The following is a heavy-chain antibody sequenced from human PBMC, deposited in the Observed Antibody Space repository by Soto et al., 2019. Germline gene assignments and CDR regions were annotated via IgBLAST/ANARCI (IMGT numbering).Heavy chain of an antibody. CDR2: ISGHNGNT. Sequence: SAEVSFKASCYSFTSYGISWVRQAPGQGPEWMGWISGHNGNTNHPQSLQGRVTMTTDTSRNTAYMELRSLRSDDTAVYYCARHRFNYYDDTVYYYFDYWGQGTLVTVSS. CDR1: CYSFTSYG. D-gene: IGHD3-22*01. J-gene: IGHJ4*02. V-gene: IGHV1-18*04. CDR3: ARHRFNYYDDTVYYYFDY.